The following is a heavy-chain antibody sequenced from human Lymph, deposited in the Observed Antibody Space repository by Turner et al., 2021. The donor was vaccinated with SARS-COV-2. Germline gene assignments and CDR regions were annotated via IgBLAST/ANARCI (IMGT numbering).Heavy chain of an antibody. CDR2: ISAYNGYT. V-gene: IGHV1-18*04. Sequence: QVQLVQSGAEVKKPGASVTVSCKAPGYTFTSYGISWVRQAPGQGREWMGWISAYNGYTNYAQKLQGRVTMTTDTSTSTAYMELRSLRSDDTAVYYCAREGYCSTTSCYRGQYYYYGMDVWGQGTTVTVSS. D-gene: IGHD2-2*02. CDR3: AREGYCSTTSCYRGQYYYYGMDV. CDR1: GYTFTSYG. J-gene: IGHJ6*02.